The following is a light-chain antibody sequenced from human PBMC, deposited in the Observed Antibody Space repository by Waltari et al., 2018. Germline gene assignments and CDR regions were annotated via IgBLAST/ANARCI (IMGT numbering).Light chain of an antibody. V-gene: IGLV2-23*01. CDR3: CSYAGSSTLV. J-gene: IGLJ2*01. CDR2: EGS. CDR1: SSDVGSYNL. Sequence: QSALTQPASVSGSPGQSITISCTGTSSDVGSYNLVSWYQQHPGKAPQLMIYEGSKRPSGVSNRFSGSKSGHTASLTISGLQAEDEADYYCCSYAGSSTLVFGGGTKLTVL.